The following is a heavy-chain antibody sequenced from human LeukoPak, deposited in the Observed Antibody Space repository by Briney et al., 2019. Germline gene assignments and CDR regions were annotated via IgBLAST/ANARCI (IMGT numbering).Heavy chain of an antibody. CDR2: INPKSGGA. J-gene: IGHJ6*02. CDR1: GYTFIDYY. CDR3: ARDSRGNSDFYYYYGMDV. Sequence: ASVKVSCKASGYTFIDYYLHWVRQAPGQGLEWMGRINPKSGGAKYGQKFQGRVTMTRDTSVTTVYMELSRLRSDDTAVYYCARDSRGNSDFYYYYGMDVWGQGTTVTVSS. V-gene: IGHV1-2*06. D-gene: IGHD4-11*01.